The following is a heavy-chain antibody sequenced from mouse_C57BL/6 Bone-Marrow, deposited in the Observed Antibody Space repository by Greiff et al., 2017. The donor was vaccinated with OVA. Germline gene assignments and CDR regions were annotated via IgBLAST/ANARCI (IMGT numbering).Heavy chain of an antibody. CDR2: IYPGDGDT. J-gene: IGHJ2*01. V-gene: IGHV1-82*01. CDR1: GYAFSSSW. CDR3: ARRWDDD. D-gene: IGHD4-1*01. Sequence: VQLQESGPELVKPGASVKISCKASGYAFSSSWMNWVKQRPGKGLEWIGRIYPGDGDTNYNGKFKGKATLTADKSSSTAYMQLSSLTSEDSAVYFCARRWDDDWGKGTTLTVSS.